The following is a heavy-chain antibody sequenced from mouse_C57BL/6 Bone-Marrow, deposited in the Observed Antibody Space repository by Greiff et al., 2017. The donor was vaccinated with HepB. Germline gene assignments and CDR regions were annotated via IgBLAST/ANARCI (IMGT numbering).Heavy chain of an antibody. CDR2: IYPSDSET. D-gene: IGHD1-1*01. J-gene: IGHJ4*01. CDR3: ASYGSRGAMDY. V-gene: IGHV1-61*01. Sequence: VQLQQPGAELVRPGSSVKLSCKASGYTCTSYWMDWVKQRPGQGLEWIGNIYPSDSETHYNQKFKDKATLTVDKSSSTAYMQLSSLTSEDSAVYYCASYGSRGAMDYWGQGTSVTVSS. CDR1: GYTCTSYW.